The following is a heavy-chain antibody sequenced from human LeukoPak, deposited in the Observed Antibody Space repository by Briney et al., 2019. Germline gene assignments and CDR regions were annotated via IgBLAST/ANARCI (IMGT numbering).Heavy chain of an antibody. CDR1: GFTFTSYW. Sequence: PGGSLRLSCAGSGFTFTSYWMSWVRQAPGKGLEWVANIKQDGSEKYYVDSLKSRFTISRDNAKSSLYLQMNSLRAEDTAVYYCARAGYSMDTEYFQHWGQGTLVTVSS. CDR3: ARAGYSMDTEYFQH. V-gene: IGHV3-7*04. CDR2: IKQDGSEK. D-gene: IGHD5-18*01. J-gene: IGHJ1*01.